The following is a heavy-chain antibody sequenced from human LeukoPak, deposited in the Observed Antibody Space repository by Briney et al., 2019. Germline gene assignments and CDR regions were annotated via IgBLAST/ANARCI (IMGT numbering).Heavy chain of an antibody. D-gene: IGHD2-2*01. J-gene: IGHJ6*03. CDR2: INPNSGGT. Sequence: ASVKVSCKASGYTFTGYFMHWVRQAPGQGLEWMGWINPNSGGTNFAQKFQGRVTMARDTSISTAYMELSRLRSDDTAVYYCARGGSPIYYYYMDVWGKGTTVIISS. CDR1: GYTFTGYF. V-gene: IGHV1-2*02. CDR3: ARGGSPIYYYYMDV.